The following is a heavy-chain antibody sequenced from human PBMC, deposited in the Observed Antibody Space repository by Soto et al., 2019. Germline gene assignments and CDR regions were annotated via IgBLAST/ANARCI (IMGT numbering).Heavy chain of an antibody. V-gene: IGHV3-53*01. CDR3: ARADSSGSYYYFDY. Sequence: GGSLRLSCAASEFTVSNNFMSWVRQAPGKGLEWVSVIDTGGETYIADSVKGRFTTSRDKSKNTLYLQMNSLRAEDTAVYYCARADSSGSYYYFDYWGQGTLVTVSS. CDR2: IDTGGET. D-gene: IGHD5-18*01. CDR1: EFTVSNNF. J-gene: IGHJ4*02.